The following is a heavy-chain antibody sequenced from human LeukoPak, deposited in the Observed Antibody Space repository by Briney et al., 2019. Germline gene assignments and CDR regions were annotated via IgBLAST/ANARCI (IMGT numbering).Heavy chain of an antibody. CDR3: AREPNDSRGSSGWYNWFDP. CDR1: GGTFSSYA. V-gene: IGHV1-69*01. J-gene: IGHJ5*02. D-gene: IGHD6-19*01. Sequence: SVKVSCKASGGTFSSYAISWVRQAPGQGLEWMGGIIPIFGTASYAQKFQGRVTITADESTSTAYMELSRLRSEDTAVYYCAREPNDSRGSSGWYNWFDPWGQGTLVTVSS. CDR2: IIPIFGTA.